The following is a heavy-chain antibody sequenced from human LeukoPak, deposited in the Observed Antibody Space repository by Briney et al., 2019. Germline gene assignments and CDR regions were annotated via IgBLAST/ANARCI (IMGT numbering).Heavy chain of an antibody. Sequence: GGSLRLSCAASGFTFSTYGMHWVRQAPGKGLEWVAVISYDGSNEYYADSVKGRFTISRDNSKNTLYLQMSSLRAEDTAVYYCAREFNRGLPDYWGQGTLVTVPS. D-gene: IGHD2-21*01. CDR1: GFTFSTYG. CDR3: AREFNRGLPDY. CDR2: ISYDGSNE. J-gene: IGHJ4*02. V-gene: IGHV3-30*03.